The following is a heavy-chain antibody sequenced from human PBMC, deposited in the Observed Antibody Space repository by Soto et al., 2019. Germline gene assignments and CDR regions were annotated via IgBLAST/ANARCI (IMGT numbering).Heavy chain of an antibody. J-gene: IGHJ6*02. CDR2: ISGSGGST. D-gene: IGHD3-3*01. CDR1: GFTFSSYA. Sequence: VGSLRLSCAASGFTFSSYAMSWVRQAPGQGLEWVSAISGSGGSTYYADSVKGRFTISRDNSKNTLYLQMNSLRAEDTAVYYCAKSGFTIFGVVPPYYYYGMDVWGQGTTVTVSS. CDR3: AKSGFTIFGVVPPYYYYGMDV. V-gene: IGHV3-23*01.